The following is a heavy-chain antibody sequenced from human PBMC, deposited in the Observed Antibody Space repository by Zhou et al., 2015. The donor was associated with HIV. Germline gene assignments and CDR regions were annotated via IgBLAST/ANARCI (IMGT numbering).Heavy chain of an antibody. Sequence: QVQLVQSGAEVKKPGSSVKVSCKASGGTFSSYAISWVRQAPGQGLEWMGGIIPIFGTANYAQKFQGRVTITADESTSTAYMELSSLRSEDTAVYYCARGPSRGKLVLYYFDYWGQGNPWSTVSS. V-gene: IGHV1-69*12. CDR2: IIPIFGTA. CDR1: GGTFSSYA. CDR3: ARGPSRGKLVLYYFDY. J-gene: IGHJ4*02. D-gene: IGHD1-7*01.